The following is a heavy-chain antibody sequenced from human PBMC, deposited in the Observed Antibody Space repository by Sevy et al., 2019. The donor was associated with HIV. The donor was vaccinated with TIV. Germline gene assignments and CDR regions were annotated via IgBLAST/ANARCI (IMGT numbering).Heavy chain of an antibody. CDR2: FYYSGNT. CDR3: ARAVAYPDAFDI. V-gene: IGHV4-31*03. Sequence: SETLSLTCTVSGGSITSGGYYWNWLRHHPGKGLEWIGYFYYSGNTYYTTSLKSRVTISVETSKKQFSLELSSVTAADTAVYYCARAVAYPDAFDIWGQGTMVTVSS. J-gene: IGHJ3*02. D-gene: IGHD2-21*01. CDR1: GGSITSGGYY.